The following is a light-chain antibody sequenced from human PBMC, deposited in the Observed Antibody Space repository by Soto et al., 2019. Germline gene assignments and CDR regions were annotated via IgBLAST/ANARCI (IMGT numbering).Light chain of an antibody. V-gene: IGKV3-20*01. CDR2: GAS. CDR3: QQYGSPPPT. J-gene: IGKJ4*01. CDR1: QSVSSSY. Sequence: EIVLTQSPGTLSLSPGERATLSCRASQSVSSSYLAWYQQKPGQAPRLLIYGASSRATGIPDRFSGSGSGTDFTLTISRLEPEDFAVFYCQQYGSPPPTFGGGTKVDI.